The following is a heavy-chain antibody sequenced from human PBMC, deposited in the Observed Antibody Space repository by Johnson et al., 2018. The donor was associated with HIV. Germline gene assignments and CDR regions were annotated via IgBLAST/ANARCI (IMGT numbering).Heavy chain of an antibody. CDR1: GFRFDDYG. CDR3: ARDFPDYGGNSGAFDI. Sequence: VQLLESGGGVVRPGGSLRLSCAASGFRFDDYGINWVRQAPGKGLEWVCGINWNGVSTGYAASVKGRFTISRDNAKNSLYLQMNSLRPEDTAFYFCARDFPDYGGNSGAFDIWGQGTMVTVSS. D-gene: IGHD4-23*01. J-gene: IGHJ3*02. CDR2: INWNGVST. V-gene: IGHV3-20*04.